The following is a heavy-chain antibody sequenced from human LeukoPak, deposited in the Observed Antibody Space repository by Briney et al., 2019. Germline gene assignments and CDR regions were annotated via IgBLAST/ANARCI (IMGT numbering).Heavy chain of an antibody. V-gene: IGHV4-59*08. CDR3: ARASSSGVRLFDY. D-gene: IGHD6-19*01. J-gene: IGHJ4*02. CDR2: IYYSGST. Sequence: SETLSLTCTVSGLSISSYYWSWIRQPPGKGLEWIGYIYYSGSTSCNPSLKSRVTISVDTSKKQFSLKLSSVTAADTAVYYCARASSSGVRLFDYWGQGTLVTVSS. CDR1: GLSISSYY.